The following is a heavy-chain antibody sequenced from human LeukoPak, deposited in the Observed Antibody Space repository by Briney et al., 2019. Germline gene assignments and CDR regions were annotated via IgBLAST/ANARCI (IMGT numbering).Heavy chain of an antibody. CDR3: AGGAN. CDR2: INPDGSGK. V-gene: IGHV3-7*04. J-gene: IGHJ4*02. Sequence: GGSLRLSCEASGFIFSGYWLNWVRQAPGQGLEWVANINPDGSGKYYVDSVKGRFTISRDDAKNSLYLQMNSLRAEDTALYYCAGGANWGQGTPVTVSS. CDR1: GFIFSGYW.